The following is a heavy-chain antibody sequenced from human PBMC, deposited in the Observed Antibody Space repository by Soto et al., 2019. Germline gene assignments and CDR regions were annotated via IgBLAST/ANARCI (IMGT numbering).Heavy chain of an antibody. CDR1: GFTFSSCD. D-gene: IGHD6-19*01. V-gene: IGHV3-30*03. J-gene: IGHJ6*02. Sequence: QVQLVESGGGVVQPGRSLSLSCAASGFTFSSCDMHWVRQAPGKGLEWVAVISKDGGKKIYADSVKGRFNISRDNSKNTLHLQMKGLGAEDTAVYYWARESGEWLAPVVDVGGQGTTVTVSS. CDR2: ISKDGGKK. CDR3: ARESGEWLAPVVDV.